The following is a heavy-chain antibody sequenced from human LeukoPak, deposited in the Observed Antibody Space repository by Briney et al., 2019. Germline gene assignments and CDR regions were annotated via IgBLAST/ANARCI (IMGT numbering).Heavy chain of an antibody. Sequence: GGSLRLSCAASGFTVSSNYMSWVRQAPGKGLEWVSVIYSGGSTYYADSVKGRFTISRHNSKNTLYLQMNSLRAEDTAVYYCARVRRYFDWLPRSHDYYYYYGMDVWGQGTTVTVSS. D-gene: IGHD3-9*01. CDR1: GFTVSSNY. CDR2: IYSGGST. CDR3: ARVRRYFDWLPRSHDYYYYYGMDV. V-gene: IGHV3-53*04. J-gene: IGHJ6*02.